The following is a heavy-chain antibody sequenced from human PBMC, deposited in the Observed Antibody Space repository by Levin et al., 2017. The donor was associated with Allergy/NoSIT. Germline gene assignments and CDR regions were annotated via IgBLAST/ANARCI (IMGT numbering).Heavy chain of an antibody. CDR1: GFTFSSYG. CDR2: ISYDGSNK. CDR3: AKDRFGIAAAGHFDY. D-gene: IGHD6-13*01. V-gene: IGHV3-30*18. Sequence: GGSLRLSCAASGFTFSSYGMHWVRQAPGKGLEWVAVISYDGSNKYYADSVKGRFTISRDNSKNTLYLQMNSLRAEDTAVYYCAKDRFGIAAAGHFDYWGQGTLVTVSS. J-gene: IGHJ4*02.